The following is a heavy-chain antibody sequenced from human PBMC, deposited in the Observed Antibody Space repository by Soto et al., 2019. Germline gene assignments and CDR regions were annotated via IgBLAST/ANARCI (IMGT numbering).Heavy chain of an antibody. CDR1: GFTFSSYG. J-gene: IGHJ4*02. Sequence: QVQLVESGGGVVQPGRSLRLSCAASGFTFSSYGMHWVRQAPGKGLEWVAVIWYDGSNENYADSVKGRFTISRDNSKITLYLQMNSLRAEDTALYYCARDRRGSGWYDYFDYWGQGTLVTVSS. V-gene: IGHV3-33*01. D-gene: IGHD6-19*01. CDR2: IWYDGSNE. CDR3: ARDRRGSGWYDYFDY.